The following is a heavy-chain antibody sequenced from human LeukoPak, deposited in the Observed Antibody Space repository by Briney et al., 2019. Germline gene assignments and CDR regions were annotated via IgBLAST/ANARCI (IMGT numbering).Heavy chain of an antibody. D-gene: IGHD1-26*01. V-gene: IGHV3-74*01. J-gene: IGHJ4*02. CDR2: INSDATST. CDR3: ATSLYSGTKLDY. Sequence: GGSLRLSCAASGFTFSNFAMTWVRQAPGKGLVWVSRINSDATSTSYADSVKGRFTISRDRAKNTLYLQMNGLRADDTAVYYCATSLYSGTKLDYWGQGTLVTVSS. CDR1: GFTFSNFA.